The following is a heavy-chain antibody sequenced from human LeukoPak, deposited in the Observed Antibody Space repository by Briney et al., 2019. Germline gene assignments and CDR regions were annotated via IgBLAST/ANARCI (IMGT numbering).Heavy chain of an antibody. CDR3: ARVGYNWNLWFDF. CDR2: IFHSGNS. J-gene: IGHJ3*01. Sequence: SETLSLTCTVSGYSMSSGYYWGWIRQPPGKGLQWIGSIFHSGNSYYNPSLKSRVTISVDTSKNQFSLKVNSVTAADTAVYYCARVGYNWNLWFDFWGQGTTVTVSS. D-gene: IGHD1-7*01. CDR1: GYSMSSGYY. V-gene: IGHV4-38-2*02.